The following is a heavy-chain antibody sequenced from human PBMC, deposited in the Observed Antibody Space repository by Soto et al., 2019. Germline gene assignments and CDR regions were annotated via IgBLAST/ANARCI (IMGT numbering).Heavy chain of an antibody. J-gene: IGHJ6*02. CDR3: ARDHGGDSSGDGMDV. D-gene: IGHD2-21*02. Sequence: ASVKVSCKASGYTFTSYGISWVRQAPGQGLEWMGWISAYNGNANYAQKLQGRVTMTTDTSTSTAYMELKSLRSEDTAVYYCARDHGGDSSGDGMDVWGQGTTVTVSS. CDR1: GYTFTSYG. CDR2: ISAYNGNA. V-gene: IGHV1-18*04.